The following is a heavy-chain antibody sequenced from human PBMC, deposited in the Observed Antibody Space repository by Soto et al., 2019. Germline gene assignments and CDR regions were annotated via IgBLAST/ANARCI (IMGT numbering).Heavy chain of an antibody. CDR2: ISGSGGST. CDR3: AKDMVRGVIRLGYGMDV. J-gene: IGHJ6*02. Sequence: EVQLLESGGGLVQPGGSLRLSCAASGFTFSSYAMSWVRQAPGKGLEWVSAISGSGGSTYYADSVKGRLTISRDNSKNTLYLQMNSLRAEDTAVYYCAKDMVRGVIRLGYGMDVWGQGTTVTVSS. CDR1: GFTFSSYA. D-gene: IGHD3-10*01. V-gene: IGHV3-23*01.